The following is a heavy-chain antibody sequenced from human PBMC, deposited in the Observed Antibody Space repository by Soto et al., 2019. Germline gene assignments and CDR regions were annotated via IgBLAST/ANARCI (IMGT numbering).Heavy chain of an antibody. CDR3: ARRAITGTTNNWFDP. D-gene: IGHD1-7*01. V-gene: IGHV1-46*03. Sequence: ASVKVSCKASGYTFTSYYMHWVRQAPGQGLEWMGIINPSGGSTSYAQKFQGRVTMTRDTSTSAVYMELSSLRSEDTAVYYCARRAITGTTNNWFDPWGQGTLVTVS. CDR1: GYTFTSYY. CDR2: INPSGGST. J-gene: IGHJ5*02.